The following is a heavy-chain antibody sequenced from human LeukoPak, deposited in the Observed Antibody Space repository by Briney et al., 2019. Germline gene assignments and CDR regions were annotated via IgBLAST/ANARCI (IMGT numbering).Heavy chain of an antibody. CDR1: GFTFSSYS. CDR2: ISSSSSYI. CDR3: AREYCTNGVCYSDAFDI. Sequence: GGSLRLSCAASGFTFSSYSMNWVRQAPGKGLEWASSISSSSSYIYYADSVKGRFTISRDNAKNSLYLQMNSLRAEDTAVYYCAREYCTNGVCYSDAFDIWGQGTMVTVSS. V-gene: IGHV3-21*01. D-gene: IGHD2-8*01. J-gene: IGHJ3*02.